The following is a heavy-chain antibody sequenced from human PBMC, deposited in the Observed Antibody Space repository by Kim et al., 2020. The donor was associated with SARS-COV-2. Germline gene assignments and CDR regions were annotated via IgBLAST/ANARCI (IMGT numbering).Heavy chain of an antibody. CDR1: GGSISSGDYY. J-gene: IGHJ4*02. Sequence: SETLSLTCTVSGGSISSGDYYWSWIRQPPGKGLEWFGYIYYSGSTYYNPSLKSRVTISVDTSKNQFSLKLSSVTAADTAVYYCARGPLAVAGIVGFRFGYWGEGSQVTVSS. CDR3: ARGPLAVAGIVGFRFGY. CDR2: IYYSGST. V-gene: IGHV4-30-4*01. D-gene: IGHD6-13*01.